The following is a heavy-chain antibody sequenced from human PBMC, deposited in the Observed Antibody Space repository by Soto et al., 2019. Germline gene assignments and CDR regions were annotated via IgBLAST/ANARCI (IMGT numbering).Heavy chain of an antibody. J-gene: IGHJ4*02. D-gene: IGHD6-19*01. CDR1: GGSFSGYY. V-gene: IGHV4-34*01. CDR2: INHSGST. Sequence: PSETLSLTCAVYGGSFSGYYWSWIRQPPGKGLEWIGEINHSGSTNYNPSLKSRVTISVDTSKNQFSLKLSPVTAADTAVYYCARGSGWYPFDCWGQGTLVTVSS. CDR3: ARGSGWYPFDC.